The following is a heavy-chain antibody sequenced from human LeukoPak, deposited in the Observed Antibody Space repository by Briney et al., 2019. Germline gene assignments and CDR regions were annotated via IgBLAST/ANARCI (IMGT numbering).Heavy chain of an antibody. D-gene: IGHD1-1*01. CDR1: GGSISSYY. CDR2: IYYGGST. V-gene: IGHV4-59*01. J-gene: IGHJ6*03. Sequence: SETLSLTCTVSGGSISSYYWSWIRQPPGKGLEWIGYIYYGGSTNYNPSLKSRVTISVDTSKNQFSLKLSSVTAADTAVYYCARAGTSYYYYYMDVWGKGTTVTISS. CDR3: ARAGTSYYYYYMDV.